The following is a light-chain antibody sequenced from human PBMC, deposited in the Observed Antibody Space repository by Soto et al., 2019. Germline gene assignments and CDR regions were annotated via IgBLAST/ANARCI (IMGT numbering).Light chain of an antibody. V-gene: IGKV1-5*03. CDR3: QHYNSYGT. Sequence: DIQMTQSPSTLSGSVGDRVTITCRASQTISSWLAWYQQKPGKAPKLLIYKASTLKSGVPSRFSGSGSGTEFTLTISSLQPEDFATYYCQHYNSYGTFGQGTKV. CDR2: KAS. CDR1: QTISSW. J-gene: IGKJ1*01.